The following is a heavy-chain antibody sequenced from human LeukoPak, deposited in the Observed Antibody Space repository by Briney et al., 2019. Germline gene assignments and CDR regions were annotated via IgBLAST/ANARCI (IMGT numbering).Heavy chain of an antibody. D-gene: IGHD1-26*01. CDR2: IIPIFGTA. CDR3: ARGPSGSYWVHYFDY. Sequence: GASVKVSCKASGGTFSSYAISWVRQAPGQGLEWMGRIIPIFGTANYAQKFQGRVTITTDEPTSTAYMELSSLRSEDTAVYYCARGPSGSYWVHYFDYWGQGTLVTVSS. CDR1: GGTFSSYA. J-gene: IGHJ4*02. V-gene: IGHV1-69*05.